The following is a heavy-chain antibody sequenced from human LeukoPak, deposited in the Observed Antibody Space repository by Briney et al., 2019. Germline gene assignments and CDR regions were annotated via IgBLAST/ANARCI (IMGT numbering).Heavy chain of an antibody. V-gene: IGHV3-21*01. CDR2: ISSSSSYI. Sequence: GGSLRLSCAASGFTFSSYSMNWVRQAPGKGLEWVSSISSSSSYIYYADSVKGRFTISRDNAKNSLHLQMNSLRAEDTAVYYCARDKGIAAAEYFQHWGQGTLVTVSS. CDR1: GFTFSSYS. J-gene: IGHJ1*01. CDR3: ARDKGIAAAEYFQH. D-gene: IGHD6-13*01.